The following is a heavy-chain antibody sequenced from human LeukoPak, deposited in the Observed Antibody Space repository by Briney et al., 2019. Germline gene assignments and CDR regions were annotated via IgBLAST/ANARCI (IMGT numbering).Heavy chain of an antibody. CDR3: ARHAGGYSYET. J-gene: IGHJ4*02. D-gene: IGHD5-18*01. CDR1: GGSISSYY. V-gene: IGHV4-59*01. Sequence: SETLSLTCTVSGGSISSYYWSWIRQSPGKGLEWIGYVYYGGTTNYNPSLKSRVTMLIDTSKNQFSLRLSSVTAADTAVYYCARHAGGYSYETWGQGTLVTVSS. CDR2: VYYGGTT.